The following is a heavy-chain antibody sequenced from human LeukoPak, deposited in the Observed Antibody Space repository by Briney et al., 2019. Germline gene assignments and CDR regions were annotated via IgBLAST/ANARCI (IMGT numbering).Heavy chain of an antibody. V-gene: IGHV4-59*01. Sequence: SSETLSLTCIVSGGSISSDYWSWIRQSPGKGLEWIGYIYYSGGTNYNPSLKSRVIVSVDTSKNQFSLKLSSVTAADTAVYYCARHSYGYIIDWGRGTLVTVSS. J-gene: IGHJ4*02. CDR3: ARHSYGYIID. D-gene: IGHD5-18*01. CDR1: GGSISSDY. CDR2: IYYSGGT.